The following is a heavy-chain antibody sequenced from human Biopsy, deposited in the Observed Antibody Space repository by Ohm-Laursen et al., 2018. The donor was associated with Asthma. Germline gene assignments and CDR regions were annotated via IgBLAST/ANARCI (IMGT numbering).Heavy chain of an antibody. Sequence: SLRLSCAASGFTFSSYAFNWVRQAPGKALEWVSYITGSGSTIYYADSEKGRFTLSRDNAKNSLYLQMNSLRDEDTAVYYCALKYRNAVFPEYGMDVWGQGTTVTVSS. J-gene: IGHJ6*02. CDR1: GFTFSSYA. D-gene: IGHD4-11*01. V-gene: IGHV3-48*02. CDR2: ITGSGSTI. CDR3: ALKYRNAVFPEYGMDV.